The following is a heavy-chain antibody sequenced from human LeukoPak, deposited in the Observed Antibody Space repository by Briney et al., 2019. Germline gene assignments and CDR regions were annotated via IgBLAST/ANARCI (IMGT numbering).Heavy chain of an antibody. CDR1: GGSITTYY. CDR3: ARQGSGGRSFDV. Sequence: PSATLSLTCTVSGGSITTYYWTWIRQPPGKGLEWIGYIYNSGNTNYNPSLKSRVTISIDTSRNQVSLRLSSVTAADTAAYYCARQGSGGRSFDVWGQGTMVTVS. D-gene: IGHD1-26*01. J-gene: IGHJ3*01. CDR2: IYNSGNT. V-gene: IGHV4-59*08.